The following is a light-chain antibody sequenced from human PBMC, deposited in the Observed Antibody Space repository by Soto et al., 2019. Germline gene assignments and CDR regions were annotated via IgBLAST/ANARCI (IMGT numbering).Light chain of an antibody. CDR3: QQYGTSEII. Sequence: EIVLTQSPATLSLSPGERATLSCGASQSVNSHLAWYQQKPGQAPRLLIYDASNRATGIPARFSGSGSGTDFTLTISRLEPEDFAVFYCQQYGTSEIIFGQGTRLEIK. V-gene: IGKV3-11*01. CDR1: QSVNSH. J-gene: IGKJ5*01. CDR2: DAS.